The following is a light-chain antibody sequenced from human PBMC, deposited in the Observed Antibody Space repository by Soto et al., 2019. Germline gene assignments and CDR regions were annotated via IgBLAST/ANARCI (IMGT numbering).Light chain of an antibody. Sequence: EIVMTQSPATLSVSPGERATLSCRASQSVSSNLAWYQQKRGQGPRLLIYGASTRATGIPARFSGSGSGTAFTLTISSLQSEDFAVYYCHQYNNWPLWTFGQGTKVEIK. CDR3: HQYNNWPLWT. V-gene: IGKV3-15*01. CDR1: QSVSSN. J-gene: IGKJ1*01. CDR2: GAS.